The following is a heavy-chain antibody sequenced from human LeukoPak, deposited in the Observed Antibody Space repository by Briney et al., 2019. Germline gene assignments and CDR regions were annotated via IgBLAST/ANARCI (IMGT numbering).Heavy chain of an antibody. D-gene: IGHD1-14*01. J-gene: IGHJ3*02. V-gene: IGHV3-9*03. Sequence: SLRLSCSATGFTFGDYAMHWVRQAPGKGLEWVSDISWNSGFIDYADSVKGRFTISRDNAKNSLYLQLNSLRPEDMAFYYCAKDIGPTGDAFHIWGQGTVVTVSS. CDR1: GFTFGDYA. CDR3: AKDIGPTGDAFHI. CDR2: ISWNSGFI.